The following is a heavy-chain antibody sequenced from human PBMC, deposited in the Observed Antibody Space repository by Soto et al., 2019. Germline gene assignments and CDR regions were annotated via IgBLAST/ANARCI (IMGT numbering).Heavy chain of an antibody. CDR3: ARHVQWLVTFDY. Sequence: QVQLQESGPGLVKPSETLSLTCTVSGGSISSYYWSWIRQPPGKGLEWIGYIYYSGSTNYNPSLKRRVTISVDTCKNQFSLKLSPVTAADTAVYYCARHVQWLVTFDYWGQRTLVTVSS. D-gene: IGHD6-19*01. V-gene: IGHV4-59*08. J-gene: IGHJ4*02. CDR1: GGSISSYY. CDR2: IYYSGST.